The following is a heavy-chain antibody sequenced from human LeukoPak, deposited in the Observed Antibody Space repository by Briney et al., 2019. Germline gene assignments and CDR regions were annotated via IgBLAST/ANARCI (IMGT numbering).Heavy chain of an antibody. CDR3: ATAKPTYYDSSGYQYDY. V-gene: IGHV1-69*13. CDR2: IIPIFGTA. J-gene: IGHJ4*02. D-gene: IGHD3-22*01. CDR1: GGTFSSYA. Sequence: SVKVSCKATGGTFSSYAISWVRQAPGQGLEWMGGIIPIFGTANYAQKFQGRVTITADESTSTAYMELSSLRSEDTAVYYCATAKPTYYDSSGYQYDYWGQGTLVTVSS.